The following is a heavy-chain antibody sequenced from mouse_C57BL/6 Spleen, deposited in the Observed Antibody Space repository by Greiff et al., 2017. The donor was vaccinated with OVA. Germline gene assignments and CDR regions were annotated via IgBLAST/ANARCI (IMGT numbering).Heavy chain of an antibody. CDR1: GFTFSDYG. CDR3: ARKDYYGSSYDYYAMDY. CDR2: ISSGSSTI. V-gene: IGHV5-17*01. Sequence: EVQRVESGGGLVKPGGSLKLSCAASGFTFSDYGMHWVRQAPEKGLEWVAYISSGSSTIYYADTVKGRFTISRDNAKNTLFLQMTSLRSEDTARYYCARKDYYGSSYDYYAMDYWGQGTSVTVSS. J-gene: IGHJ4*01. D-gene: IGHD1-1*01.